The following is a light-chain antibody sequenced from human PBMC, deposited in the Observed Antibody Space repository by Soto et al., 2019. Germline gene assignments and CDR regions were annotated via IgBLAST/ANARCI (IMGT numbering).Light chain of an antibody. CDR2: SAS. CDR3: QKYNRVPLT. V-gene: IGKV1-27*01. J-gene: IGKJ3*01. Sequence: DIQLTQSPPSLSASVGDRVTITCRASQAISIYVAWYQQKPGKIPKLLIFSASTVQSGFPSRFSGSGSGTDFTLTSSNLQPEDVATYYCQKYNRVPLTFGPGTKVDLK. CDR1: QAISIY.